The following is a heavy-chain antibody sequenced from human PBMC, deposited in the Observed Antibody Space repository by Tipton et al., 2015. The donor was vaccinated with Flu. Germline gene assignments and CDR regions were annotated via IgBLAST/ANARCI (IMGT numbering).Heavy chain of an antibody. J-gene: IGHJ6*02. CDR1: GFTLSKFW. Sequence: SLRLSCAGSGFTLSKFWIHWVRQAPGKGLVWISRIIQDGTTAYADSVKGRFTISRDNARNTLYLQMNSLRAEDTAVYYCARVSHYAMDGWGQGTPVTVSS. CDR2: IIQDGTT. V-gene: IGHV3-74*01. CDR3: ARVSHYAMDG.